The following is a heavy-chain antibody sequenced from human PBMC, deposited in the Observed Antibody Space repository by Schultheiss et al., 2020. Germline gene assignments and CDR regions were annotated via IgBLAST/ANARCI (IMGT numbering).Heavy chain of an antibody. Sequence: GGSLRLSCAASGFTFSNYAMHWVRQAPGKGLEWVAVISYDGRNKDHADSVKGRFTISRDSSKNSLYLQMNSLRAEDTAVYYCARDRYRHSSGWFLDYWGQGTLVTVSS. J-gene: IGHJ4*02. CDR1: GFTFSNYA. CDR3: ARDRYRHSSGWFLDY. V-gene: IGHV3-30*04. D-gene: IGHD6-19*01. CDR2: ISYDGRNK.